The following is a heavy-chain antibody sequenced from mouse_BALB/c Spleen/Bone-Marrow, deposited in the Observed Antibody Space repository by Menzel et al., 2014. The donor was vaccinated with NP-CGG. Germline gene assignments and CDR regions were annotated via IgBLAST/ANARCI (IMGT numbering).Heavy chain of an antibody. V-gene: IGHV1S56*01. CDR3: ARQGGPYYFDY. CDR2: IYPGDGST. J-gene: IGHJ2*01. CDR1: GYTFTSYY. Sequence: VQLQQSGPELVKPGASVKMSCKASGYTFTSYYIHWVKQRPGQGLEWIGWIYPGDGSTKHNEKFKGKTTLTADKSSSTAYMLPSSLTSEDSAIYFCARQGGPYYFDYWGQGATLTVSS. D-gene: IGHD3-3*01.